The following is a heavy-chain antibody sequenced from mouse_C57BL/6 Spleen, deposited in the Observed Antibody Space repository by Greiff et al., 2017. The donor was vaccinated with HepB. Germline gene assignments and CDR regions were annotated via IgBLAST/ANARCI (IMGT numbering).Heavy chain of an antibody. CDR1: GYSITSGYY. J-gene: IGHJ3*01. Sequence: EVKLVESGPGLVKPSQSLSLTCSVTGYSITSGYYWNWIRQFPGNKLEWMGYISYDGSNNYNPSLKNRISITRDTSKNQFFLKLNSVTTEDTATYYCAREEEAWFAYWGQGTLVTVSA. CDR3: AREEEAWFAY. CDR2: ISYDGSN. V-gene: IGHV3-6*01.